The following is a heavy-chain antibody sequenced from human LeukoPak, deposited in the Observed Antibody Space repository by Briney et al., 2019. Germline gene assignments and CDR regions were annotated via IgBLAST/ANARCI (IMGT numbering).Heavy chain of an antibody. J-gene: IGHJ4*02. V-gene: IGHV1-24*01. CDR1: GYTLTELS. Sequence: ASVKVSCKVSGYTLTELSMHWVRQAPGKGLEWMGGFDPEDGETIYAQKFQGRVTMTEDTSTDTAYMELSSLRSEDTAVYYCATPGVVGYYDSSGYYPFDYWGQGTLVTVSS. CDR2: FDPEDGET. CDR3: ATPGVVGYYDSSGYYPFDY. D-gene: IGHD3-22*01.